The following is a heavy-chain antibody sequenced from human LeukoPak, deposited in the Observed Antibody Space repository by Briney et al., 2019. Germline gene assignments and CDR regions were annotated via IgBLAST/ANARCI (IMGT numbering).Heavy chain of an antibody. CDR1: GYTFTSYY. J-gene: IGHJ4*02. V-gene: IGHV1-46*01. D-gene: IGHD3-3*01. CDR2: INPSGGST. CDR3: AADVNYYDFWSQFDY. Sequence: ASVKVSCKASGYTFTSYYMHWVRQAPGQGLEWMGIINPSGGSTSYAQKFQERVTITRDMSTSTAYMELSSLRSEDTAVYYCAADVNYYDFWSQFDYWGQGTLVTVSS.